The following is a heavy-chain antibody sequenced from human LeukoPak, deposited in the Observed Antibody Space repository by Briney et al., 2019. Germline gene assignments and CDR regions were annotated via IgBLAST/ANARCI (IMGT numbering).Heavy chain of an antibody. J-gene: IGHJ4*02. CDR2: ISSSSSYI. D-gene: IGHD2-2*01. Sequence: GGSLRLSCAASGVTFSSYSMNWVRQAPGKGLEWVSSISSSSSYIYYADSVKGRFTISRDNAKNSLYLQMNSLRAEDTAVYYCARGVYCSSTGCLYYFDYWAQGTLVTVSS. V-gene: IGHV3-21*01. CDR3: ARGVYCSSTGCLYYFDY. CDR1: GVTFSSYS.